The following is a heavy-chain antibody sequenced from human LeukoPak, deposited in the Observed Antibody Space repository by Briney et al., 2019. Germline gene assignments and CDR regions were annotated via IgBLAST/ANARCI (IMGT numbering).Heavy chain of an antibody. CDR2: ISPRGGGT. CDR3: ARLKAVAGMNLPLDY. V-gene: IGHV3-23*01. Sequence: GGTLRLSCAASGFTFTNYGMNWVRKAPGKGLEWLSGISPRGGGTYYADSVKGRFTISRDNSKNTLYLQMNSLRAEDTAVCYCARLKAVAGMNLPLDYWGQGTLVTVSS. D-gene: IGHD6-19*01. CDR1: GFTFTNYG. J-gene: IGHJ4*02.